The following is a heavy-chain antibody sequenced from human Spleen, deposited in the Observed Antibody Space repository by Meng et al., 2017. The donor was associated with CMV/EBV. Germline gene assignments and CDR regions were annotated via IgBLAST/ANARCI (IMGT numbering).Heavy chain of an antibody. J-gene: IGHJ4*02. V-gene: IGHV1-2*02. CDR1: DYTFTDYY. CDR3: AREGDGNYFDY. Sequence: ASVKVSCKASDYTFTDYYIHWVRQAPGQGLEWMGWIIPNSGGTNYAQKLQGRVTMTRDTSTSTVYLELSSLRSEDTAVYYRAREGDGNYFDYWGQGTLVTVSS. D-gene: IGHD1-1*01. CDR2: IIPNSGGT.